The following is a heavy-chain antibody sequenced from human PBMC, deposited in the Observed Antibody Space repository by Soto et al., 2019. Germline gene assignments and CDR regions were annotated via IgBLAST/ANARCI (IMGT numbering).Heavy chain of an antibody. J-gene: IGHJ6*02. CDR2: IIHSEST. D-gene: IGHD1-26*01. CDR3: ARQRPTDGRWEFANYYGMDV. CDR1: GGSFSAYY. Sequence: SETLSLTCAVYGGSFSAYYWSWVRQPPGKGLEWIGEIIHSESTKYNPSLKSRVTISVDTSKNQFSLKLSSVTAAATAVYYCARQRPTDGRWEFANYYGMDVWGQGTPVTVSS. V-gene: IGHV4-34*12.